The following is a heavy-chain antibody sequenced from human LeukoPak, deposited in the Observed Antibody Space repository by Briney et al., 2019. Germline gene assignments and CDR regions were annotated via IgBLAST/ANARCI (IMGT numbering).Heavy chain of an antibody. J-gene: IGHJ4*02. CDR2: IRAYNANT. CDR3: ARERYYDFWSGTSSFDY. Sequence: ASVKVSCKSSGSTFTSYGISWVRQPPAQGLEWMGWIRAYNANTNYAKKVQGRVTMTTDTSTSTAYMQLRSLRSDDTAVYYCARERYYDFWSGTSSFDYWVRGTLVTVSS. D-gene: IGHD3-3*01. V-gene: IGHV1-18*01. CDR1: GSTFTSYG.